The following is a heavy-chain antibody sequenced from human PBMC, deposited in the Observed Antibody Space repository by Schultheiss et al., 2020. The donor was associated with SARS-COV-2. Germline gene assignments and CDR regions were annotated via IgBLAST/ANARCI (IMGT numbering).Heavy chain of an antibody. CDR2: IYSGGST. CDR3: ARDSSHTGGYFDY. V-gene: IGHV3-66*01. D-gene: IGHD7-27*01. Sequence: GGSLRLSCAASGFTVSSNYMSWVRQAPGKGLEWVSVIYSGGSTYYADSVKGRFTISRDNSKNTLYLQMNSLRAEDTAVYYCARDSSHTGGYFDYWGQGTLVTVSS. J-gene: IGHJ4*02. CDR1: GFTVSSNY.